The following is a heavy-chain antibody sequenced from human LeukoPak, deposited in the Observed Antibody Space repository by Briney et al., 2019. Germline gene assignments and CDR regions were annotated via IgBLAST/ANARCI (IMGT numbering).Heavy chain of an antibody. D-gene: IGHD4-17*01. J-gene: IGHJ3*02. CDR1: GYTFTGYY. V-gene: IGHV1-2*02. CDR2: INPNSGGT. Sequence: ASVKVSCKASGYTFTGYYMHWVRQAPGQGLEWMGWINPNSGGTNYAQKFQGGVTMTRDTSISTAYMELSRLRSDDTAVYYCARELSGDYGGLAFDIWGQGTMVTVSS. CDR3: ARELSGDYGGLAFDI.